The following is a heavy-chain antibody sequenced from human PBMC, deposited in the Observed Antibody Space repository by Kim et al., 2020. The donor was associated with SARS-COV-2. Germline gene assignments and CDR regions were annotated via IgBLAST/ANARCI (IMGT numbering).Heavy chain of an antibody. CDR2: IIPIFGTA. CDR3: ARDLLRTDYYYGMDV. D-gene: IGHD1-26*01. CDR1: GGTFSSYA. J-gene: IGHJ6*02. V-gene: IGHV1-69*13. Sequence: SVKVSCKASGGTFSSYAISWVRQAPGQGLEWMGGIIPIFGTANYAQKFQGRVTITADESTSTAYMELSSLRSEDTAVYYCARDLLRTDYYYGMDVWGQGTTVTVSS.